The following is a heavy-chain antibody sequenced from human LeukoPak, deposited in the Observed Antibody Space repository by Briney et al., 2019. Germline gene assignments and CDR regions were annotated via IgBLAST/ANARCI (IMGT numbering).Heavy chain of an antibody. CDR2: TRGSGAAT. J-gene: IGHJ4*02. CDR1: GLTFSNYA. CDR3: AKGSAAQGQAGGIIDY. Sequence: GGSLRLSCVASGLTFSNYAMSWVRQAPGKGLEWVPHTRGSGAATFYADSVRGRFTISRDNSENTLYLQMSSLRAEDTAVYYCAKGSAAQGQAGGIIDYWGQGTLVTVSS. V-gene: IGHV3-23*01. D-gene: IGHD6-13*01.